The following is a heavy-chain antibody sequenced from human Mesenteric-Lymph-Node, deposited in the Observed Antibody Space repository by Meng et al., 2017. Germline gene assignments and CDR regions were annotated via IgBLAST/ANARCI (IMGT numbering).Heavy chain of an antibody. J-gene: IGHJ5*02. V-gene: IGHV3-30*01. CDR2: ISYDGSNK. CDR1: GFTFSSYA. CDR3: ARDRVLVGATFPWFDP. Sequence: VQLVDSGGGLVKPGGSLRLSCAASGFTFSSYAMHWVRQAPGKGLEWVAVISYDGSNKYYADSVKGRFTISRDNSKNTLYLQMNSLRAEDMAVYYCARDRVLVGATFPWFDPWGQGTLVTVSS. D-gene: IGHD1-26*01.